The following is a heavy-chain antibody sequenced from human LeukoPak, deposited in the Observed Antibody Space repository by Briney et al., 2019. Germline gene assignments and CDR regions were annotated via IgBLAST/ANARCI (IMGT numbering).Heavy chain of an antibody. CDR1: GYTFTGYY. V-gene: IGHV1-2*02. Sequence: ASVKVSCKASGYTFTGYYMHWVRPAPGQGLEWMGWINPNSGGTNYAQKFQGRVTMTRDTSISTAYMELSRLRSDDTAVYYCASTAAAGDWFDPWGQGTLVTVSS. CDR2: INPNSGGT. CDR3: ASTAAAGDWFDP. J-gene: IGHJ5*02. D-gene: IGHD6-13*01.